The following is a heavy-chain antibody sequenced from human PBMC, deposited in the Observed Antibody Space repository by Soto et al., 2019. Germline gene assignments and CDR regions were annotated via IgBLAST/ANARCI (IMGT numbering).Heavy chain of an antibody. V-gene: IGHV1-69*06. CDR2: IIPIFGTA. Sequence: QVQLVQSGAEVKKPGSSVKVSCKASGGTFSSYAISWVRQAPGQGLEWMGGIIPIFGTANYAQKFQGRVTITADKSTSTAYMELSSLRSEDTAVYYCARGLYSSGCPEGNAFDIWGQGTMVTVSS. D-gene: IGHD6-19*01. CDR1: GGTFSSYA. CDR3: ARGLYSSGCPEGNAFDI. J-gene: IGHJ3*02.